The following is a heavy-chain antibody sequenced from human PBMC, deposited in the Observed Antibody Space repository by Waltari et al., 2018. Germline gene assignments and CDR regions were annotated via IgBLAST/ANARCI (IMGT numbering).Heavy chain of an antibody. CDR1: GGSISTIGYY. CDR2: IYHSGTT. V-gene: IGHV4-39*01. D-gene: IGHD2-21*01. CDR3: ARHGGYFSNFDY. J-gene: IGHJ4*02. Sequence: QLQLQESGPGLVKHSETLSLTCTVSGGSISTIGYYWAWVRQPPGKGLEWIGTIYHSGTTYYNPSLESRVTISVDTSRNQFSLKLRSVTAADTAVYYCARHGGYFSNFDYWGQGTLVTVSS.